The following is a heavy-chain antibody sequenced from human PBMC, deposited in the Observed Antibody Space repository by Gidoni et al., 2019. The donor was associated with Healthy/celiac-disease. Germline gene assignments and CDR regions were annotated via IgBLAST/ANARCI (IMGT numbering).Heavy chain of an antibody. D-gene: IGHD5-18*01. CDR3: ARGYVDTAIPSGMDV. CDR1: GFTFSSYS. CDR2: ISSSSSTI. J-gene: IGHJ6*02. V-gene: IGHV3-48*01. Sequence: EVQLVESGGGVVQPGGSLRLSCAASGFTFSSYSMNWVRQAPGKGLAWVSDISSSSSTIYYADSVKGRFTISRDNAKNSLYLQMNSLRAEDTAVYYCARGYVDTAIPSGMDVWGQGTTVTVSS.